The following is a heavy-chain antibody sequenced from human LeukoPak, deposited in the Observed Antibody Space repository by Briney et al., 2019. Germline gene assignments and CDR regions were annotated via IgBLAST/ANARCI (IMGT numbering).Heavy chain of an antibody. CDR1: GGSISSSSYY. Sequence: SETLSLTCTVSGGSISSSSYYWGWIRQPPGKGLEWIGYIFYTGSTDYNPSLKSRVTISVDTSKNHFSLKLSSVTAADSAVYYCARESDGDYFDYWGQGTLVTVSS. V-gene: IGHV4-61*03. J-gene: IGHJ4*02. CDR3: ARESDGDYFDY. CDR2: IFYTGST. D-gene: IGHD4-17*01.